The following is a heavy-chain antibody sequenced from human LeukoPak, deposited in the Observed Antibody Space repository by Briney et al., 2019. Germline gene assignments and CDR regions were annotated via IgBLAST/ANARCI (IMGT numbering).Heavy chain of an antibody. J-gene: IGHJ6*03. Sequence: PGGSLRLSCAASGITFSTYWMSWVRQAPGKGLEWVAFIRYDGSNKYYADSVKGRFTISRDNSKKTLYLRMNSLRAEDTAVYYCASGPVGSTPDYYDYMYVWGKGATVTISS. V-gene: IGHV3-30*02. CDR1: GITFSTYW. CDR3: ASGPVGSTPDYYDYMYV. CDR2: IRYDGSNK. D-gene: IGHD1-26*01.